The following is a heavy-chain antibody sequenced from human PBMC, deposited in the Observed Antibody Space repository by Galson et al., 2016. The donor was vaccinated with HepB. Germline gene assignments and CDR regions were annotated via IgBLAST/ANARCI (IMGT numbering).Heavy chain of an antibody. CDR1: GFTFSDYI. Sequence: SLRLSCAASGFTFSDYIMHWVRQAPGKGLEWVAFISSDGSDMYYGDSVKGRFTITRDNSTNMLYLQMNSLSAEDTAVYFCARVPRVRADYNRSCYSYVNAFHICGQGTMVTVSS. CDR2: ISSDGSDM. D-gene: IGHD3-10*02. CDR3: ARVPRVRADYNRSCYSYVNAFHI. J-gene: IGHJ3*02. V-gene: IGHV3-30*04.